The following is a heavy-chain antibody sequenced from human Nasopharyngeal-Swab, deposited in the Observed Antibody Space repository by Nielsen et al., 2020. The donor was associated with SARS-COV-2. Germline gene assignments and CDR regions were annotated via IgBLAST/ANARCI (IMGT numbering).Heavy chain of an antibody. J-gene: IGHJ4*02. V-gene: IGHV4-34*01. CDR1: GGSFSGYY. CDR3: ARGRYYDILTGYYYLDY. Sequence: SETLSLTCAVYGGSFSGYYWSWIRQPPGKGLEWIGEINHSGSTNYNPSLKSRVTISVDTSKNQFSLKLSSVTAADTAVYYCARGRYYDILTGYYYLDYWGQGTLVTVSS. D-gene: IGHD3-9*01. CDR2: INHSGST.